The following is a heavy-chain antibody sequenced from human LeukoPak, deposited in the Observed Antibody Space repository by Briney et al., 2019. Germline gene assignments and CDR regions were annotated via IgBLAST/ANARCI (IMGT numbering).Heavy chain of an antibody. CDR2: INHSGST. CDR3: ARHSTFFGVVIIKGRVRGPFDY. Sequence: SETLSLTCTVSGGSISSGDYYWSWIRQPPGKGLEWIGEINHSGSTNYNPSLKSRVTISVDTSKNQFSLKLSSVTAADTAVYYCARHSTFFGVVIIKGRVRGPFDYWGQGTLVTVSS. J-gene: IGHJ4*02. D-gene: IGHD3-3*01. CDR1: GGSISSGDYY. V-gene: IGHV4-39*01.